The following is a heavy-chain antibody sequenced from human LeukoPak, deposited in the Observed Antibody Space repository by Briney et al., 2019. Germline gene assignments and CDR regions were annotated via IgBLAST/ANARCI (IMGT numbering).Heavy chain of an antibody. CDR3: AKDPHYFYQSCWFDP. V-gene: IGHV3-74*01. Sequence: GGSLRLSCAASGFTFSSYWMHWVRQAPGKGLVWVSRINGDGSSTAYADSVKGRFTISRDNAKNTLYLQMNSLRAEDTAVYYCAKDPHYFYQSCWFDPWGQGTLVTVSS. CDR1: GFTFSSYW. J-gene: IGHJ5*02. D-gene: IGHD2/OR15-2a*01. CDR2: INGDGSST.